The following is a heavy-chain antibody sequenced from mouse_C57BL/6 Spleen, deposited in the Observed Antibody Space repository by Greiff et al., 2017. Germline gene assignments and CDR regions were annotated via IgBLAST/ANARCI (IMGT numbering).Heavy chain of an antibody. D-gene: IGHD2-3*01. Sequence: EVKLMESGPGLVKPSQTVFLTCTVTGISITTGNYRWSWIRQFPGNKLEWIGYIYYSGTITYNPSLTSRTTITRDTPKNQFFLEMNSLTAEDTATYYCARDGGDGYYAMDYWGQGTSVTVSS. CDR1: GISITTGNYR. V-gene: IGHV3-5*01. CDR2: IYYSGTI. CDR3: ARDGGDGYYAMDY. J-gene: IGHJ4*01.